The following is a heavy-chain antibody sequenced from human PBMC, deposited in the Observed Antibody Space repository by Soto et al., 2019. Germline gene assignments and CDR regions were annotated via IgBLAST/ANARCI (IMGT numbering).Heavy chain of an antibody. J-gene: IGHJ4*02. Sequence: GGSLRLSCAASGFTLSSYVMSWVRQAPRKGLEWVSAISGSGGSTYYADSVKGRFTISRDNSKNTLYLQMNSLRAEDTAVYYCAKVEVEQQLVPSHLFDYWGQGTLVNVSS. CDR3: AKVEVEQQLVPSHLFDY. CDR2: ISGSGGST. CDR1: GFTLSSYV. D-gene: IGHD6-13*01. V-gene: IGHV3-23*01.